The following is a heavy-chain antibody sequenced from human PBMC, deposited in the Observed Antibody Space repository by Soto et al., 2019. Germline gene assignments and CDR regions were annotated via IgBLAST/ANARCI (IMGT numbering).Heavy chain of an antibody. CDR1: GYTFTSYG. J-gene: IGHJ6*02. CDR2: ISAYNGNT. CDR3: ARDTPYIVVVVAATPRGYYYYGMDV. Sequence: ASVKVSCKASGYTFTSYGISWVRQAPGQGLEWMGWISAYNGNTNYAQKLQGRVTMTTDTSTSTAYMELRSLRSDDTVVYYCARDTPYIVVVVAATPRGYYYYGMDVWGQGTTVTVSS. V-gene: IGHV1-18*01. D-gene: IGHD2-15*01.